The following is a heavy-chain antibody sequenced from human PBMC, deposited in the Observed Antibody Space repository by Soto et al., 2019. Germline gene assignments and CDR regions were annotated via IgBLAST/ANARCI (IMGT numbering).Heavy chain of an antibody. D-gene: IGHD1-26*01. CDR3: ARSGSYPHFDY. J-gene: IGHJ4*02. Sequence: EVQLVESGGGLVQPGGSLRLSCAASGFTFSNYWMHWARQAPGKGLVWVSRINSDGISTSYSDSVKGRFTISRDNGKNTLYLRLNSLRAEVTAVYYCARSGSYPHFDYWGQGTLVTVSS. CDR1: GFTFSNYW. CDR2: INSDGIST. V-gene: IGHV3-74*01.